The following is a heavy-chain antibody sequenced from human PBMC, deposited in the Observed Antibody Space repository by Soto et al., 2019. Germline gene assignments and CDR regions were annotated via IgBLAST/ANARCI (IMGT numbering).Heavy chain of an antibody. J-gene: IGHJ6*02. V-gene: IGHV3-23*01. CDR1: GFTFSSYA. Sequence: GGSLRLSCAASGFTFSSYAMSWVRQAPGKGLEWVSAISGSGGSTYYADSVKGRFTISRDNSKNTLYLQMNSLRAEDTAVYYCANPYYDILTGRRYYYYYGMDVWGQGTTVTVSS. D-gene: IGHD3-9*01. CDR3: ANPYYDILTGRRYYYYYGMDV. CDR2: ISGSGGST.